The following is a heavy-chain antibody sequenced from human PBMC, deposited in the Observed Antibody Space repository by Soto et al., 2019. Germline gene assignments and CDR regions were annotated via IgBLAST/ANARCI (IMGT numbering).Heavy chain of an antibody. CDR2: TYYRSKWYN. CDR1: GDSVSSNSAA. V-gene: IGHV6-1*01. D-gene: IGHD5-12*01. CDR3: ARGARGYSGYGRTDWFEP. Sequence: PSQSLSLTCAISGDSVSSNSAAWNWIRQSPSRGLEWLGRTYYRSKWYNDYAVSVKSRITINPDTSKNQFSLQLNSVTPEDTAVYYCARGARGYSGYGRTDWFEPWGQGTLVPVSS. J-gene: IGHJ5*02.